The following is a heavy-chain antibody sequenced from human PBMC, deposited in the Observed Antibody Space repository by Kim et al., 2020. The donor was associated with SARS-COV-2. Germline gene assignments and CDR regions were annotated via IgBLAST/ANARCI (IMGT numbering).Heavy chain of an antibody. D-gene: IGHD4-17*01. CDR1: GFTFSTYW. CDR2: INQGGTEK. J-gene: IGHJ4*02. Sequence: GGSLRLSCAASGFTFSTYWMTWVRQAPGKGLEWVANINQGGTEKYYVDSVKGRFTISRDNAKNSLFLDVNSLRVEDTAVYYCARTHYGDHVWGQGTLVTVSS. CDR3: ARTHYGDHV. V-gene: IGHV3-7*01.